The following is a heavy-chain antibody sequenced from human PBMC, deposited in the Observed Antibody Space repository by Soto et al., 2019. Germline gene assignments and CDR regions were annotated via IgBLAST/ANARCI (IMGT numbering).Heavy chain of an antibody. V-gene: IGHV1-69*01. Sequence: QVQLVQSGAEVKTPGSSVKVSCKASGGTFSSYAISWVRQAPGQGLEWRGGIIPIFGTANYAQKFQGRVTITADESTSTAYMELSSLRSEDTAVYYCARGGDTAMVEPSELDYWGQGTLVTVSS. CDR2: IIPIFGTA. J-gene: IGHJ4*02. CDR1: GGTFSSYA. D-gene: IGHD5-18*01. CDR3: ARGGDTAMVEPSELDY.